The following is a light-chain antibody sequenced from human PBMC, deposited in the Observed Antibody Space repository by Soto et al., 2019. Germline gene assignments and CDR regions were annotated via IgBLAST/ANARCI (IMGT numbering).Light chain of an antibody. CDR1: QSVSSSY. V-gene: IGKV3-20*01. Sequence: EIVLTQSPGTLSLSPGERATLSCRASQSVSSSYLAWYQQKPGQAPRLLIYGASSRATGIPDRFSGSGSGTDFTLTISRLEPEDFAVYYCQQYGRAPLTFGPGTKVEIK. CDR2: GAS. J-gene: IGKJ1*01. CDR3: QQYGRAPLT.